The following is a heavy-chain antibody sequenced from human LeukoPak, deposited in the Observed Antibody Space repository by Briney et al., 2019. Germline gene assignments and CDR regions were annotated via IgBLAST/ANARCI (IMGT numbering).Heavy chain of an antibody. CDR2: INHSGST. CDR1: GGSFSGYY. J-gene: IGHJ4*02. CDR3: ARSSNYYDSSGIDY. V-gene: IGHV4-34*01. Sequence: PSETLSLTYAVYGGSFSGYYWSWIRQPPGKGLEWIGEINHSGSTNYNPSLKSRVTISVDTSKNQFSLKLSSVTAADTAVYYCARSSNYYDSSGIDYWGQGTLVTVSS. D-gene: IGHD3-22*01.